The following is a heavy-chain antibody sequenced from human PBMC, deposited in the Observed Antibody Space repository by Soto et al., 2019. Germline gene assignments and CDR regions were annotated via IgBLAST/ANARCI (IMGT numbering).Heavy chain of an antibody. CDR1: AYTFTNFG. V-gene: IGHV1-3*01. CDR3: ASSSYERSDWYFDL. CDR2: INVGKGDT. Sequence: QVQLEQSGAEVKKPGASVKVSCKASAYTFTNFGMHWVRQAPGQRLEWMGWINVGKGDTKYSQKFQARFTITRDTSAWTAYIVLRSLRSEDTAVYFCASSSYERSDWYFDLLGRGTLVTVS. D-gene: IGHD3-22*01. J-gene: IGHJ2*01.